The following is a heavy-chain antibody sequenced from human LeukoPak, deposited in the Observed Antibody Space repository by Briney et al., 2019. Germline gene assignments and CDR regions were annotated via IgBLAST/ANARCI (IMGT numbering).Heavy chain of an antibody. D-gene: IGHD2-15*01. CDR3: ARDFGGYCSGGSCYPGTFDP. J-gene: IGHJ5*02. CDR2: ISSSSSYI. Sequence: PGGSLRLSCAASGXTFSSYSMNWVRQAPGKGREWVSSISSSSSYIYYADSVKGRFTISRDNAKNSLYLQMNSLRAEDKAVYYCARDFGGYCSGGSCYPGTFDPWGQGTLVTVSS. V-gene: IGHV3-21*01. CDR1: GXTFSSYS.